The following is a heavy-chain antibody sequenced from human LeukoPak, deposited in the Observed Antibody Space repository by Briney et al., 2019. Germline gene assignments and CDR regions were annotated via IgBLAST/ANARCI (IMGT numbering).Heavy chain of an antibody. V-gene: IGHV3-74*01. CDR1: GFTLSSYT. CDR2: FTSDGNSM. J-gene: IGHJ4*02. D-gene: IGHD1-26*01. Sequence: AGGSLRLSCAASGFTLSSYTMYWVRQAPGRGLVWVARFTSDGNSMTYADFVKGRFTVSRDIAKNTLYLQMSSLRAEDTAVYYCARAQVGTPTDCWGQGTLVTVSS. CDR3: ARAQVGTPTDC.